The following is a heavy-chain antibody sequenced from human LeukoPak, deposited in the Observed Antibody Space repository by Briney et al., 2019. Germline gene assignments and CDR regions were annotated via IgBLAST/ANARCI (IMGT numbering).Heavy chain of an antibody. Sequence: PGGSLRLSCAASGFTFSSYSMNWVRQAPGKGLEWVSSISSSSSYIYYADSVKGRFTISRDNAKNSLYLQVNSLTAEDAAVYYCARAGVDSSGYYYQGFDYWGQGTQVTVSS. J-gene: IGHJ4*02. CDR3: ARAGVDSSGYYYQGFDY. CDR1: GFTFSSYS. D-gene: IGHD3-3*01. CDR2: ISSSSSYI. V-gene: IGHV3-21*01.